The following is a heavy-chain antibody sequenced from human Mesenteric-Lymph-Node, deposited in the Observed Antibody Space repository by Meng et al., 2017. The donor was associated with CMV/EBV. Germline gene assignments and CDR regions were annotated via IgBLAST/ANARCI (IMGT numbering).Heavy chain of an antibody. V-gene: IGHV1-2*02. CDR2: LNPNTGDT. Sequence: ASVKVSCKASGYTLTDYYVHWVRQVPGQGLEWMGWLNPNTGDTKYAQRFQDRVAMTRDTSISTAYMEVSGLRSDDTAKYYCARGEYNFWNGYYFYYFDYWGQGTLVTVSS. D-gene: IGHD3-3*01. CDR3: ARGEYNFWNGYYFYYFDY. J-gene: IGHJ4*02. CDR1: GYTLTDYY.